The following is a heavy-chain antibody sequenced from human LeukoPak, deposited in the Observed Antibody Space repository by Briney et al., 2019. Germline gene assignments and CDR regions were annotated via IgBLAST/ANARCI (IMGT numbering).Heavy chain of an antibody. CDR2: IYPGDSDT. CDR3: ARRGYCSSTSCRWDYYYYMDV. V-gene: IGHV5-51*01. J-gene: IGHJ6*03. CDR1: GYSFTSYW. D-gene: IGHD2-2*01. Sequence: GKSLKISCKGSGYSFTSYWIGWVRQMPGKGLEWMGIIYPGDSDTRYSPSFQGQVTISAGKSISTAYLQWSSLKASDTAMYYCARRGYCSSTSCRWDYYYYMDVWGKGTTVTVSS.